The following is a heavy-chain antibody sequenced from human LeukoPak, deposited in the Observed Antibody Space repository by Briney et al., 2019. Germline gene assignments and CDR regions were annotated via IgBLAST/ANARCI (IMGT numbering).Heavy chain of an antibody. J-gene: IGHJ4*02. CDR2: INPNSGGT. CDR3: ARAYYYDSSGSLHY. Sequence: GASVKVSCKASGYTFTGYYMDWVRQAPGQGLEWMGWINPNSGGTNYAQKFQGRVTMTRDTSISTAYMELSRLRSDDTAVYYCARAYYYDSSGSLHYWGQGTLVTVSS. D-gene: IGHD3-22*01. V-gene: IGHV1-2*02. CDR1: GYTFTGYY.